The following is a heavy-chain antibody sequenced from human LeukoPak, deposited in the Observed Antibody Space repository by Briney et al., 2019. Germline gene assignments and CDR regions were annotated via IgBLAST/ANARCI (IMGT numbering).Heavy chain of an antibody. D-gene: IGHD3-16*02. Sequence: GASVKASCKASGGTFSSYAISWVRQAPGQGLEWMGRIIPILGIANYAQKFQGRVTITADKSTSTAYMELSSLRSEDTAVYYCARGGGDRDAFDIWGQGTMVTVSS. CDR2: IIPILGIA. CDR1: GGTFSSYA. J-gene: IGHJ3*02. CDR3: ARGGGDRDAFDI. V-gene: IGHV1-69*04.